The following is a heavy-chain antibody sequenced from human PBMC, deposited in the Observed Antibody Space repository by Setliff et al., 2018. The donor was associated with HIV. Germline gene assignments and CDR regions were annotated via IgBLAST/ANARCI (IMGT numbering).Heavy chain of an antibody. CDR3: ATFKTLDWLVDTAMISLDY. J-gene: IGHJ4*02. CDR1: GYSFTTYA. D-gene: IGHD5-18*01. CDR2: ISAYNGNT. Sequence: GASVKVSCKASGYSFTTYAISWVRQAPGQGLEWMGWISAYNGNTLYAQRFQGRVTITADESTSTAYMELSSLRSEDTAVYYCATFKTLDWLVDTAMISLDYWGQGSLVTVSS. V-gene: IGHV1-18*01.